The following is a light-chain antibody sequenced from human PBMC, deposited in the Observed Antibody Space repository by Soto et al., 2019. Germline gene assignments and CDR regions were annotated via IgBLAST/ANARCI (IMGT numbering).Light chain of an antibody. CDR2: HVS. V-gene: IGLV2-14*01. CDR1: SSDVGGYNY. Sequence: QSVLTQPASVSGSSGQSITISCTGTSSDVGGYNYVSWYQQYPGKAPKLMIYHVSNRPSGVSNRFSGSKSGNSASLTISGLQPEDEADYYCSSYTSTSTYVFGTGTKVPVL. CDR3: SSYTSTSTYV. J-gene: IGLJ1*01.